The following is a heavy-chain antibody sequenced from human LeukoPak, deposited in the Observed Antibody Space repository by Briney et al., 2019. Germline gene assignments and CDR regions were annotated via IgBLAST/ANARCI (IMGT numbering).Heavy chain of an antibody. V-gene: IGHV3-43*02. D-gene: IGHD3-22*01. J-gene: IGHJ4*02. Sequence: GGSLRLSCAASGFTFDDYAMHWVRQAPGKGLEWVPLISGDGGSTYYADSVKGRFTISRDNSKNSLYLQVNSLRTEDTALYYCAKVLGYYDSSGYYQEGGFDYWGQGTLVTVSS. CDR2: ISGDGGST. CDR3: AKVLGYYDSSGYYQEGGFDY. CDR1: GFTFDDYA.